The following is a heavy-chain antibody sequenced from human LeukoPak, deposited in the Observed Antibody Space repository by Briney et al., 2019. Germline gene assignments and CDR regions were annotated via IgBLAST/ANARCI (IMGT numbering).Heavy chain of an antibody. CDR2: ITESGGAT. CDR1: GFIFSNYV. CDR3: ANLGIATGSYYFDL. J-gene: IGHJ2*01. V-gene: IGHV3-23*01. D-gene: IGHD1-14*01. Sequence: RGSLRLSCAASGFIFSNYVMSWVRQAPGKGLEWVSGITESGGATYYADSVKGRFTIYRDRSKNTLYLQMNSLRAEDTAVYHCANLGIATGSYYFDLWGRGTLVTVSS.